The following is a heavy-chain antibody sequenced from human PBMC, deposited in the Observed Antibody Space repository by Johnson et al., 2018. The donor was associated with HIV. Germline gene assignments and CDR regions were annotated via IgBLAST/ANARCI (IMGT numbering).Heavy chain of an antibody. CDR2: IRYDGSNK. J-gene: IGHJ3*02. Sequence: QVQLVESGGGVVQPGGSLRLSCAASGFTFSSYGMHWFRQAPGKGLEWVAFIRYDGSNKYYADSVKGRFTISRDNSKNTLYLQMNSLRAEDTAVYYCAKQQLARGCYAFDIGGQGTMVTVSS. CDR3: AKQQLARGCYAFDI. V-gene: IGHV3-30*02. CDR1: GFTFSSYG. D-gene: IGHD6-13*01.